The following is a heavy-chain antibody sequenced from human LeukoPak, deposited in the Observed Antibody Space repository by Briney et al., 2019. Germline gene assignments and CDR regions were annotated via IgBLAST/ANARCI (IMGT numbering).Heavy chain of an antibody. Sequence: SQTLSLTCTVSGGSISSGNYYRSWIRQPPGKGLEWIGYIYYSGSTYYNPSLKSRVTISVDTSKNQFSLKLSSVTAADTAVYYCASIQVPTAMGWFDPWGQGTLVTVSS. V-gene: IGHV4-30-4*08. CDR3: ASIQVPTAMGWFDP. D-gene: IGHD2-2*01. CDR2: IYYSGST. CDR1: GGSISSGNYY. J-gene: IGHJ5*02.